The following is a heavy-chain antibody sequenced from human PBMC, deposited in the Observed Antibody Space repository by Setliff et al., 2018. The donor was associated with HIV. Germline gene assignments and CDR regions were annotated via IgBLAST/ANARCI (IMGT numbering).Heavy chain of an antibody. V-gene: IGHV5-51*01. D-gene: IGHD6-19*01. CDR3: AKHLSPGSGWYSKARGMDV. CDR2: IYPGNSDT. CDR1: GHTFSNYC. J-gene: IGHJ6*02. Sequence: PGESLKISCKDSGHTFSNYCIAWVRQMPGKGLEWMGIIYPGNSDTTYSPSFQGQVTISADKSISTAYRQWSSLKASDTAMYYCAKHLSPGSGWYSKARGMDVWGQGTTVTVSS.